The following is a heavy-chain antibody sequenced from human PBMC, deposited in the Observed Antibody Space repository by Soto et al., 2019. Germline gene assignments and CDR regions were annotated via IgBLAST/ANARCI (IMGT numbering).Heavy chain of an antibody. CDR1: GYTFTSYA. J-gene: IGHJ4*02. V-gene: IGHV1-3*01. Sequence: ASVKVSCKASGYTFTSYAMHWVRQAPGQRLEWMGWINAGNGNTKYSQKFQGRVTITRDTSASTAYMELSSLRSEDTAVYYCARDREINTVTTYFFWGQGTLVTVSS. CDR2: INAGNGNT. CDR3: ARDREINTVTTYFF. D-gene: IGHD4-17*01.